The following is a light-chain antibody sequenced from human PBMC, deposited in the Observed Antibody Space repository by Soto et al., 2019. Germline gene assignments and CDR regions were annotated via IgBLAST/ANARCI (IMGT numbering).Light chain of an antibody. CDR3: SSYTSSSTVV. Sequence: QSALTQPASVSGSPGQSITISCTGTSSDVGGYNYVSWYQQHPGKAPKLMIYDVSNRPSGVSNRFSGSRSGNTASLTISGLLGEDEADYYCSSYTSSSTVVFGGGTKLTVL. CDR1: SSDVGGYNY. CDR2: DVS. V-gene: IGLV2-14*01. J-gene: IGLJ2*01.